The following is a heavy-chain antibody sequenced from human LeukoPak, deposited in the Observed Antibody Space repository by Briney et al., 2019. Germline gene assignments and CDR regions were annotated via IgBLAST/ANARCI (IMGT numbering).Heavy chain of an antibody. J-gene: IGHJ4*02. CDR2: ISGSGGST. CDR1: GFTFSSYA. Sequence: GGSLRLSCAASGFTFSSYAMSWVRQAPGKGLEWVSAISGSGGSTYYADSVKGRFTISRDNSKNTLYLQMNSLRAEDTAVYYCAKSLGVRDYYYDSSGYYYFDYWGQGTLVTVSP. D-gene: IGHD3-22*01. V-gene: IGHV3-23*01. CDR3: AKSLGVRDYYYDSSGYYYFDY.